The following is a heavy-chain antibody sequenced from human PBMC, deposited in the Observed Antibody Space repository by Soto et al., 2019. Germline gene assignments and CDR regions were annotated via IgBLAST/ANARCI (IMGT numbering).Heavy chain of an antibody. CDR1: GGSISSSSYY. D-gene: IGHD4-4*01. Sequence: PSETLSLTCTVSGGSISSSSYYWGWIRQPPGKGLEWIGSIYYSGSTYYNPSLKSRVTISVDTSKNQFSLKLSSVTAADTAVYFCATQSYSNSGAYYYYAMDVWGQGTTVTVSS. J-gene: IGHJ6*02. CDR3: ATQSYSNSGAYYYYAMDV. CDR2: IYYSGST. V-gene: IGHV4-39*07.